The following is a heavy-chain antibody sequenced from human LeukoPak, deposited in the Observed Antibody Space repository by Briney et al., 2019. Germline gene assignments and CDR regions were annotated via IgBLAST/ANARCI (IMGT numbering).Heavy chain of an antibody. D-gene: IGHD4-17*01. CDR3: AKDRPTVTNTLDY. V-gene: IGHV3-30*18. J-gene: IGHJ4*02. Sequence: GRSLRLSCAASGFTFSSYGMHWVRQAPGKGLEWVAVISYDGSNKYYADSVKGRFTISRDNSKNTLYLQMNSLRAEDTAVYYYAKDRPTVTNTLDYWGQGTLVTVSS. CDR1: GFTFSSYG. CDR2: ISYDGSNK.